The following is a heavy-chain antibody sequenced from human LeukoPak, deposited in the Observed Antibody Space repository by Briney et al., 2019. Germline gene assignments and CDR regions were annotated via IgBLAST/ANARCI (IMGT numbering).Heavy chain of an antibody. V-gene: IGHV3-21*01. CDR2: ISSSSSFI. CDR3: ARGTWSGYGVYFDY. D-gene: IGHD3-3*01. CDR1: GFTFSSYS. Sequence: GGSLRLSCAASGFTFSSYSMNWVRQAPGKGLEWVSSISSSSSFIYYVDLVKGRFTITRDNAKNSLYLQMNSLRAEDTALYYCARGTWSGYGVYFDYWGQGTLVTVSS. J-gene: IGHJ4*02.